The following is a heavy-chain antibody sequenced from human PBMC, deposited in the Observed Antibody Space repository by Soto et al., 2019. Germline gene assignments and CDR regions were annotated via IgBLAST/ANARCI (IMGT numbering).Heavy chain of an antibody. V-gene: IGHV4-34*01. D-gene: IGHD4-17*01. CDR2: INHSGST. CDR1: GGSFSGYY. J-gene: IGHJ4*02. Sequence: SETLSLTCAVYGGSFSGYYWSWIRQPPGKGLEWIGEINHSGSTNYNPSLKSRVTISVDTSKNQFSLKLSSVTAADTAVYYCARGLSDYGDYALDYWGQGTLVTVSS. CDR3: ARGLSDYGDYALDY.